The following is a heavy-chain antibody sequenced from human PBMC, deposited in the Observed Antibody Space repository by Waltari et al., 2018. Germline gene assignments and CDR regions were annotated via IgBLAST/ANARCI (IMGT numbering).Heavy chain of an antibody. J-gene: IGHJ4*02. V-gene: IGHV3-9*01. Sequence: EVQLVESGGGLVQPGKSLRLSCVASGLTFDDHAMHWVRQAPGKCLEWVSIINLKSGSINYGAFVKGRVTISRDNGKSSLFLQMNSLRTEDTALYYCARGLWSGSSRPLDYWGQGTLVTVSS. CDR2: INLKSGSI. CDR1: GLTFDDHA. D-gene: IGHD3-3*01. CDR3: ARGLWSGSSRPLDY.